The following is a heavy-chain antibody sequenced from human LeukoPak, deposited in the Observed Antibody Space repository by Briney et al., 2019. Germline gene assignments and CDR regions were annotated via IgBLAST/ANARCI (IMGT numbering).Heavy chain of an antibody. CDR3: CCGYYGYYFDY. Sequence: PGGSLRLSCAASGFTFSSYWMSWVRQAPGKGLEWVANIKQDGSEKYYVDSVKGRFTISRDNAKNSLYLQMNSLRAEDTAVYYCCCGYYGYYFDYWGQGTLVTVSS. D-gene: IGHD3-22*01. CDR2: IKQDGSEK. V-gene: IGHV3-7*01. CDR1: GFTFSSYW. J-gene: IGHJ4*02.